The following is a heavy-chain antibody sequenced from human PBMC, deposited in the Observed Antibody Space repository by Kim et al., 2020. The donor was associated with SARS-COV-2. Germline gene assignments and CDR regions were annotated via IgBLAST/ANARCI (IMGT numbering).Heavy chain of an antibody. CDR1: GFTFNIYA. Sequence: GGSLRLSSAASGFTFNIYAMSWVRQAPGKGLEWVSGIRGSGESTTYADSVKGRFTISRDNSKNTLYLQMDRLRVDDTALYYCAEISSGSSGWFEYFQHWGQGTLVTVSS. J-gene: IGHJ1*01. CDR3: AEISSGSSGWFEYFQH. CDR2: IRGSGEST. V-gene: IGHV3-23*01. D-gene: IGHD6-19*01.